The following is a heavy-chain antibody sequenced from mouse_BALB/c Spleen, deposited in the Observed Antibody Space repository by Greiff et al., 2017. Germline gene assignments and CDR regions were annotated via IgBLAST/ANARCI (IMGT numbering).Heavy chain of an antibody. CDR3: ARSYDGYYEGFAY. J-gene: IGHJ3*01. CDR2: ISSGGSYT. D-gene: IGHD2-3*01. V-gene: IGHV5-9-4*01. CDR1: GFTFSSYA. Sequence: EVKLMESGGGLVKPGGSLKLSCAASGFTFSSYAMSWVRQSPEKRLEWVAEISSGGSYTYYPDTVTGRFTISRDNAKNTLYLEMSSLRSEDTAMYYGARSYDGYYEGFAYWGQGTLVTVSA.